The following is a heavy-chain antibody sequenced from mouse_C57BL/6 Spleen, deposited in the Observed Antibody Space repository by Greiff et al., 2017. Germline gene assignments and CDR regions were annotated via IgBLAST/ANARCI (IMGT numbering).Heavy chain of an antibody. CDR2: ISSGGDYI. J-gene: IGHJ4*01. V-gene: IGHV5-9-1*02. Sequence: EVKVEESGEGLVKPGGSLKLSCAASGFTFSSYAMSWVRQTPEKRLEWVAYISSGGDYIYYADTVKGRFTISRDNARNTLYLQMSSLKSEDTAMYYCTRDGLRRGDYAMDYWGQGTSVTVSS. CDR3: TRDGLRRGDYAMDY. CDR1: GFTFSSYA. D-gene: IGHD2-4*01.